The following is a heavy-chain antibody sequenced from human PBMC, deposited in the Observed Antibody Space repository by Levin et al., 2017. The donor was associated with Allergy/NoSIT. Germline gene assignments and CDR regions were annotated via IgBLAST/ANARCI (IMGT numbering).Heavy chain of an antibody. CDR2: IYHSGRT. J-gene: IGHJ4*02. D-gene: IGHD2-8*01. CDR3: ARVQPNGITDY. CDR1: GGSISNYV. Sequence: SETLSLTCTVSGGSISNYVWSWIRQPPGKGLEWIGYIYHSGRTSYYPSLKSRVTISVDTSKNQFSLKLTSVTAADTAVYYCARVQPNGITDYWGQGTLVTVSS. V-gene: IGHV4-59*01.